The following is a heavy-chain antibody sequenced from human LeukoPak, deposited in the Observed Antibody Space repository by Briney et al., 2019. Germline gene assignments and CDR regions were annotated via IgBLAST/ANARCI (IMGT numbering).Heavy chain of an antibody. CDR1: GFTFGDYA. CDR3: AKPGCSFTNCYIIY. Sequence: GGSLRLSCAASGFTFGDYAMHWVRQAPGRGLEWVSSISWNSGNIVYADSVKGRFTISRDNAKNSLHLQMNSLRPEDTALYYCAKPGCSFTNCYIIYWGQGTLVTVSS. J-gene: IGHJ4*02. V-gene: IGHV3-9*01. CDR2: ISWNSGNI. D-gene: IGHD2-2*02.